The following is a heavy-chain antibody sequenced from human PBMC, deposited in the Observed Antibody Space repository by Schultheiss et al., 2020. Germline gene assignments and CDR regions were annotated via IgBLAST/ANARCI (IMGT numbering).Heavy chain of an antibody. D-gene: IGHD3-22*01. CDR2: IYYSGST. CDR3: ARVVGYYDSSGYKYYFDY. J-gene: IGHJ4*02. V-gene: IGHV4-59*08. CDR1: GGSINNSY. Sequence: SETLFLTCSVSGGSINNSYWSWIRQSPGKGLEWIGYIYYSGSTYYNPSLKSRVTISVDTSKNQFSLKLSSVTAADTAVYYCARVVGYYDSSGYKYYFDYWGQGTLVTVSS.